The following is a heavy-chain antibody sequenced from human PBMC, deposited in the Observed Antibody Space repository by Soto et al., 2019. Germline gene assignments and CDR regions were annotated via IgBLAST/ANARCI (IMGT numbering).Heavy chain of an antibody. J-gene: IGHJ4*02. Sequence: QVQLQESGPGLVKPSETLSLTCTVSGGSVSSGSYYWSWIRQPPVKGLEWIGYIYYSGSTNYNPSLRSRVTISVDTSKNQFSLKLSSVTAADTAVYYCARYGDYGIDYWGQGTLVTVSS. V-gene: IGHV4-61*01. CDR2: IYYSGST. D-gene: IGHD4-17*01. CDR1: GGSVSSGSYY. CDR3: ARYGDYGIDY.